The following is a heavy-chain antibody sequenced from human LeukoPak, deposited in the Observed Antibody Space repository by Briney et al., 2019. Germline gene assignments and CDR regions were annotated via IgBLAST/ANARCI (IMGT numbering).Heavy chain of an antibody. Sequence: ASVKVSCKASGYTFTRYAIHWVRQAPGQRLECMGWSNTGNRNTKYSQQFQGRVTMTRDTSISTAYMELSRLRSDDTAVYYCARHLQLAYYFDYWGQGTLVTVSS. J-gene: IGHJ4*02. D-gene: IGHD6-13*01. CDR3: ARHLQLAYYFDY. CDR1: GYTFTRYA. CDR2: SNTGNRNT. V-gene: IGHV1-3*04.